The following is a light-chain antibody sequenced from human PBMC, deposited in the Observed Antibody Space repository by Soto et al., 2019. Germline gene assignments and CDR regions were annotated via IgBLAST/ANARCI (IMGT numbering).Light chain of an antibody. CDR3: QQYGSMPRT. J-gene: IGKJ2*01. CDR1: QSIKNTY. V-gene: IGKV3-20*01. Sequence: EIVLTQSPGTLSLSPGERGTLSCRASQSIKNTYLAWYQQKPGQAPRLLIYGASTRATGIPDRFSGSGSGTDFTLTISRLDPEDFAAYYCQQYGSMPRTFGQGTKLEI. CDR2: GAS.